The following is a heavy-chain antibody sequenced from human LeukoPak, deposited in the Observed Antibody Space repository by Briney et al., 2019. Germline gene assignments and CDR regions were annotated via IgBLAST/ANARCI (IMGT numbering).Heavy chain of an antibody. D-gene: IGHD1-1*01. J-gene: IGHJ5*02. CDR2: IYYSGST. CDR1: GGSISSSSYY. V-gene: IGHV4-39*07. CDR3: SNWNH. Sequence: SETLSLTCTVSGGSISSSSYYWGWIRQPPGKGLEWIGYIYYSGSTYYNPSLKSRVTMSVDTSKNQFSLKLSSVTAVDTAVYYCSNWNHWGQGTLVTVSS.